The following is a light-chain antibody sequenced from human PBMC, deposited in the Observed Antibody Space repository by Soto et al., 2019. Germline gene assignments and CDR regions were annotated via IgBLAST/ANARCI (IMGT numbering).Light chain of an antibody. V-gene: IGKV1-39*01. CDR2: AAS. Sequence: DIQMTQSPSSLSASAGDRVTITCRASQSIGSSLNWYQQKPGKAPKLLIYAASSLQSGVPSRFSGSGSGTDFSLTISSLQPEDFATYYCQQSYSTPYTFGKGTKLEIK. J-gene: IGKJ2*01. CDR3: QQSYSTPYT. CDR1: QSIGSS.